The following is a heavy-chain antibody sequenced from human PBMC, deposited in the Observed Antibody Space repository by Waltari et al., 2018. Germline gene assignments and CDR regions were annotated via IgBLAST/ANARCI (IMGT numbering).Heavy chain of an antibody. Sequence: EVQLLESGGGLVQPGGSLRLSCAASGFTFSSYAMSWVRQAPGKGLEWVSAISGSGGSTYYADSVKGRFTISRDNSKTTLYLQMNSLRAEDTAVYHCAKPPFRRAAAGTSYFDYWGQGTLVTVSS. CDR2: ISGSGGST. V-gene: IGHV3-23*01. CDR3: AKPPFRRAAAGTSYFDY. D-gene: IGHD6-13*01. J-gene: IGHJ4*02. CDR1: GFTFSSYA.